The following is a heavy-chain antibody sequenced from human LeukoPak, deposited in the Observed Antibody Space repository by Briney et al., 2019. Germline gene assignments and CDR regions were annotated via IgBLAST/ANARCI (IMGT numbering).Heavy chain of an antibody. CDR2: ISGSGGST. V-gene: IGHV3-23*01. J-gene: IGHJ3*02. CDR3: AKATRGRVRYSYVPPGAFDI. CDR1: GFTFSSYA. Sequence: PGGSLRLSCAASGFTFSSYAMSWVRQAPGKGLEWVSAISGSGGSTYYADSVKGRFTISRDNSKNTLYLQMNSLRAEDTAVYYCAKATRGRVRYSYVPPGAFDIWGQGTMVTVSS. D-gene: IGHD5-18*01.